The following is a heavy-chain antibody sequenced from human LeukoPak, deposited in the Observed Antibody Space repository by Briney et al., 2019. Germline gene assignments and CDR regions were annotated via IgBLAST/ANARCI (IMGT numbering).Heavy chain of an antibody. V-gene: IGHV4-34*01. CDR2: INHSGST. CDR3: ARRGRLGYCSSTSCYTQWFDP. J-gene: IGHJ5*02. D-gene: IGHD2-2*02. Sequence: SETLSLTCAVYGGSFSGYYWSWIRQPPGKGLEWIGEINHSGSTNYNPSLKSRVTISVDTSKNQFSLKLSSVTAADTAVYYCARRGRLGYCSSTSCYTQWFDPWGQGTLVTVSS. CDR1: GGSFSGYY.